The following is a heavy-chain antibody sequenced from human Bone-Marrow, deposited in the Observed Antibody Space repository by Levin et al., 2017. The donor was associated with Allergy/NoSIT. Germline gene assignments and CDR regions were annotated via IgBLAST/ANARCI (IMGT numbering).Heavy chain of an antibody. CDR3: ARLSLTFYDILTGYYSPIGTFDY. CDR1: GGSINSGDSY. Sequence: SETLSLTYNVSGGSINSGDSYWSWIRQPPGKGLEWIGYIYYSGSTYYNPSLKSRITISIDTSKSQFSLQLSSVTAADTAVYYCARLSLTFYDILTGYYSPIGTFDYWGQGTLVTVSS. D-gene: IGHD3-9*01. J-gene: IGHJ4*02. CDR2: IYYSGST. V-gene: IGHV4-30-4*01.